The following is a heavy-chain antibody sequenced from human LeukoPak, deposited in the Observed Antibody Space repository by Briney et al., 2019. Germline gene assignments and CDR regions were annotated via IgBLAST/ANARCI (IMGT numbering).Heavy chain of an antibody. CDR2: ITSSGDGT. CDR1: GFTFSIYA. CDR3: ATLRYCSSTSCYSDLVY. V-gene: IGHV3-23*01. J-gene: IGHJ4*02. Sequence: PGGSLRLSCAASGFTFSIYAMSWVRQAPGKGLQWVSSITSSGDGTYYADSAKGRFTISRDNSKNTLYLQMNSLRAEDTAVYYCATLRYCSSTSCYSDLVYWGQGTLVTVSS. D-gene: IGHD2-2*02.